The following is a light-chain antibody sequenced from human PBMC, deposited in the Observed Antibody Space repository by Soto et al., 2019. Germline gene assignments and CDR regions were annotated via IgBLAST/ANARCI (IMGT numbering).Light chain of an antibody. CDR1: QGIGTY. V-gene: IGKV1-9*01. Sequence: GDRVTVTCRAIQGIGTYLVWYQQKSGKAPTVLIYASSTLQTGVPSRFSGSGSGTDFSLTIRSLHPEDVATYYCQQVDSYPRTFGQGTKVDIK. J-gene: IGKJ1*01. CDR3: QQVDSYPRT. CDR2: ASS.